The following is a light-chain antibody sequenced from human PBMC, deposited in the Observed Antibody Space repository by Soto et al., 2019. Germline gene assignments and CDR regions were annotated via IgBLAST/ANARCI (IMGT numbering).Light chain of an antibody. V-gene: IGLV2-14*01. CDR3: SSYTSSSTYV. CDR2: EVS. J-gene: IGLJ1*01. CDR1: SSDVGGYNY. Sequence: QSVLTQPASVSGSPGRSITTSCTGTSSDVGGYNYVSWYQQHPGKAPKLMIYEVSNRPSGVSNRFSGSKSGNTASLTISGLQAEDEADYYCSSYTSSSTYVFGTGTKVTVX.